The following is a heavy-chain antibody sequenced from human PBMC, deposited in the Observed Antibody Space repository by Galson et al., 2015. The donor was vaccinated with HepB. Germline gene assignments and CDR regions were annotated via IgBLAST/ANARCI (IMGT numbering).Heavy chain of an antibody. V-gene: IGHV3-7*03. J-gene: IGHJ5*02. CDR1: GFTFSSYW. CDR3: ARVLEQWLVGGGVWFDP. Sequence: SLRLSCAASGFTFSSYWMSWVRQAPGKGLEWVANIKQDGSEKYYVDSVKGRFTISRDNAKNSLYLQMNSLRAEDTAVYYCARVLEQWLVGGGVWFDPWGQGTLVTVSS. CDR2: IKQDGSEK. D-gene: IGHD6-19*01.